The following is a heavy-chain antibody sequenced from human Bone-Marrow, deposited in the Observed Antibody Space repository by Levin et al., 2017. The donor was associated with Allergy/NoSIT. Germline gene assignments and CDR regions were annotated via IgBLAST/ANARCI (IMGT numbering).Heavy chain of an antibody. J-gene: IGHJ4*02. CDR3: ARDELGPPLD. Sequence: GGSLRLSCAASGFTFDDYGMTWVRQAPGKGLEWVSGINYNGGSAAYADSVKGRFTISRDNAKNSLYLQMNSLRAEDTALYYCARDELGPPLDWGQGTLVTVSS. CDR1: GFTFDDYG. V-gene: IGHV3-20*04. CDR2: INYNGGSA. D-gene: IGHD7-27*01.